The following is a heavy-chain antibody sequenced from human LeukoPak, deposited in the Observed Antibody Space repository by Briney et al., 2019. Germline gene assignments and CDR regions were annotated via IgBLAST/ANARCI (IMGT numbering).Heavy chain of an antibody. V-gene: IGHV3-11*04. CDR3: AELGITMIGGV. J-gene: IGHJ6*04. CDR1: GFTFSDNY. CDR2: ISINGRTM. Sequence: GGSLRLSCAASGFTFSDNYMSWIRQTPGKGLEWVSYISINGRTMYHADSVMGRFTISRDNAKNSLYLQMNSLRAEDTAVYYCAELGITMIGGVWGKGTTVTISS. D-gene: IGHD3-10*02.